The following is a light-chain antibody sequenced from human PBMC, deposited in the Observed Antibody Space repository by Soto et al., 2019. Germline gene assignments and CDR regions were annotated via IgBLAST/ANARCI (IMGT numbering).Light chain of an antibody. V-gene: IGKV1-9*01. CDR2: AAS. Sequence: DIQLTQSPSFLSASVGDRVTITCRASQGISSYLAWYQQKPGKAPKLLIYAASTLQSGVPSRFSGSGSGTEFTLTISSLQPEDFATYYCQQLISPRTFGGGTKVEIK. J-gene: IGKJ4*01. CDR3: QQLISPRT. CDR1: QGISSY.